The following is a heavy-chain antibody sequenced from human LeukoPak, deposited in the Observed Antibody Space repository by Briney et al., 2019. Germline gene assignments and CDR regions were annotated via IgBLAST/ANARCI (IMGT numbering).Heavy chain of an antibody. J-gene: IGHJ4*02. CDR1: GSSISSYY. CDR2: IYYSGST. Sequence: KPSETLSLTCSVSGSSISSYYWSWIRQPPGKGLECIGYIYYSGSTNYNPSLKSRVTISVDTSKNQFSLKLSSVTAADTAVYYCARVLGGYLNFEYWGQGTLVTVSS. V-gene: IGHV4-59*01. D-gene: IGHD5-12*01. CDR3: ARVLGGYLNFEY.